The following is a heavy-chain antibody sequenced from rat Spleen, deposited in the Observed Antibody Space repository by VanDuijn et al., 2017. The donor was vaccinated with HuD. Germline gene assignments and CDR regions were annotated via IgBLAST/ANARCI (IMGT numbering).Heavy chain of an antibody. CDR3: ARSNGYDPFDY. Sequence: QVQLKESGPGLVQPSQTLSLTCTVSGFSLHTYTLSWVRQPTGKGLEWIAAMSGGRSTYFNSALKSRLSITWDTSESQVFLKMNSLQTEDTAMYFCARSNGYDPFDYWGQGVMVTVSS. CDR2: MSGGRST. V-gene: IGHV2-6*01. J-gene: IGHJ2*01. D-gene: IGHD1-7*01. CDR1: GFSLHTYT.